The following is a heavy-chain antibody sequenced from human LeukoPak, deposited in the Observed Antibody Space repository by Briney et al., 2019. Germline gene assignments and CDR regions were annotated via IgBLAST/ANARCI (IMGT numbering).Heavy chain of an antibody. CDR3: ARGDFSDNGDYVDAFDV. D-gene: IGHD4-17*01. Sequence: GGSLRLSCAASGFTFNNYWMSWVRQPPGKGLQWVANIKEDGSAKFYVDSVKGRFTVSRDNTKNSLYLQMNSLRVEDTAVYYCARGDFSDNGDYVDAFDVWGQGTLVTVSS. CDR2: IKEDGSAK. J-gene: IGHJ3*01. V-gene: IGHV3-7*01. CDR1: GFTFNNYW.